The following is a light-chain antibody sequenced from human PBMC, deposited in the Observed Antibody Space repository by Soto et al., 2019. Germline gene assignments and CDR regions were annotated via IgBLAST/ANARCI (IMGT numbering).Light chain of an antibody. Sequence: DVQMTQSPSYVSASVGDRVTITCRASQNINSWLAWYQQKPGKTPQLLIYTSSKLQSGVSSRFSGSGSGTDFTLTISSLHPEDSATYYCLQGSKFPLTFGGGTKVDIK. CDR3: LQGSKFPLT. CDR2: TSS. CDR1: QNINSW. J-gene: IGKJ4*01. V-gene: IGKV1D-12*01.